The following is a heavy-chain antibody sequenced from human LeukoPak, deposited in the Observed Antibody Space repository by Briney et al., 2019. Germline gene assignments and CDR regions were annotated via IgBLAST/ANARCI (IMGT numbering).Heavy chain of an antibody. D-gene: IGHD3-22*01. J-gene: IGHJ4*02. CDR3: AKIYTSGFDY. CDR1: GFTFSGYD. Sequence: SGGSLRLSCATSGFTFSGYDMHWVREAPGKGLEWVAVISYDGSNKYYADSVKGRFTISRDNSKNTLYLQMNSLRAEDTAVYYCAKIYTSGFDYWGQGTLVTVSS. V-gene: IGHV3-30*18. CDR2: ISYDGSNK.